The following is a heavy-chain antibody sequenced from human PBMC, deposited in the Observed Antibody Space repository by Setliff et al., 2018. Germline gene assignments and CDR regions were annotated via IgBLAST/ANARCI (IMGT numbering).Heavy chain of an antibody. V-gene: IGHV3-64*02. J-gene: IGHJ3*02. CDR2: ISYIDDRA. Sequence: PGGSLRLSCAASGFSFSTTSMHWVRQGPGKGLEYVAAISYIDDRAYYTDSVRGRFTITRDTSASTAYMELSSLRSEDTAVYYCARARGSGARAFDIWGQGTMVTVSS. CDR1: GFSFSTTS. CDR3: ARARGSGARAFDI. D-gene: IGHD1-26*01.